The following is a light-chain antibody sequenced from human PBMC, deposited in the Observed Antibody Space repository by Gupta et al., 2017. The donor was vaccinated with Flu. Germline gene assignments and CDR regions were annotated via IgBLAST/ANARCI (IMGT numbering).Light chain of an antibody. V-gene: IGKV5-2*01. J-gene: IGKJ1*01. CDR3: RQQDNFPLT. Sequence: PAFVSATPGDKVTISCKANQDIDDDLNWYQRKPGKPTVFIIQEANTLGPGIPPRFSGSGFGTEFTLTINNLESEDAAYYFCRQQDNFPLTFGQWTTVEI. CDR1: QDIDDD. CDR2: EAN.